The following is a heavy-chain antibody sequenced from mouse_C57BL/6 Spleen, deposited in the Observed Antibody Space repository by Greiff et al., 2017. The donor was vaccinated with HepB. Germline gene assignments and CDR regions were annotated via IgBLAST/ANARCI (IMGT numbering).Heavy chain of an antibody. CDR2: IDPSDSYT. V-gene: IGHV1-50*01. CDR3: ARSGSNYPSWFAY. D-gene: IGHD2-5*01. CDR1: GYTFTSYW. Sequence: QVQLQQPGAELVKPGASVKLSCKASGYTFTSYWMQWVNQRPGQGLEWIGEIDPSDSYTNYNQKFKGKATLTVDTSSSTAYMQRSSLTSEDSAVYYCARSGSNYPSWFAYWGQGTLVTVSA. J-gene: IGHJ3*01.